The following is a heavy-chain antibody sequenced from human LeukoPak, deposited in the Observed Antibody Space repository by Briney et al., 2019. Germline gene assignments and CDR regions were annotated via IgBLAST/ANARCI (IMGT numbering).Heavy chain of an antibody. J-gene: IGHJ4*02. CDR3: SSREDSSGDLALTG. V-gene: IGHV3-73*01. Sequence: GGSLRLSCAASGFTFSDSAMDWVRQASGKGLEWVGRIRSKPNHYATTYGASVKGRFIISRDDSKNTAYLQMNSLKIEDTAVYYCSSREDSSGDLALTGWGQGTLVTVSS. CDR2: IRSKPNHYAT. CDR1: GFTFSDSA. D-gene: IGHD6-19*01.